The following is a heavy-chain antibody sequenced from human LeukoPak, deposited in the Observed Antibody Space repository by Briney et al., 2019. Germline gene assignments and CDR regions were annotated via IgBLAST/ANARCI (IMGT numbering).Heavy chain of an antibody. CDR1: GGSISSSSYY. Sequence: PSETLSLTCTVSGGSISSSSYYWGWIRQPPGKGLEWIGSIYYSGSTYYNPSLKSRVTTSVDTSKNQFSLKLSSVTAADTAVYYCASYDILTGYRYYFDYWGQGTLVTVSS. J-gene: IGHJ4*02. D-gene: IGHD3-9*01. CDR2: IYYSGST. CDR3: ASYDILTGYRYYFDY. V-gene: IGHV4-39*01.